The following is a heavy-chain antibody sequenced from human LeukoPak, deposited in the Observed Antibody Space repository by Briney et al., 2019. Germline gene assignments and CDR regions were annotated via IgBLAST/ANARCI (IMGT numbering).Heavy chain of an antibody. CDR3: ARDPNQKYNYDILTGYYGGIGNYFDY. V-gene: IGHV1-69*10. Sequence: GASVKVSCKASGGTFSSYAISWVRQAPGQGLEWMGGIIPILGIANYAQKFQGRVTITADKSTSTAYMELSSLRSEDTAVYYCARDPNQKYNYDILTGYYGGIGNYFDYWGQGTLVTVSS. D-gene: IGHD3-9*01. J-gene: IGHJ4*02. CDR2: IIPILGIA. CDR1: GGTFSSYA.